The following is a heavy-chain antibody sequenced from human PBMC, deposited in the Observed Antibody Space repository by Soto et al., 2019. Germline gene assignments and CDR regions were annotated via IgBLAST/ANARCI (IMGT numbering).Heavy chain of an antibody. CDR3: AEWARYCSGADCRA. V-gene: IGHV3-23*01. Sequence: EVQLLESGGGLVQPGGPLRLSCEALGSPFGTRAMTWVPRPPGKGLEWVSAISGSGTITYYADSVKGWFTISRDTSKNTLYLQMNSLRADDTAVYYCAEWARYCSGADCRAWGQGTLVTVSS. J-gene: IGHJ5*02. CDR1: GSPFGTRA. CDR2: ISGSGTIT. D-gene: IGHD2-15*01.